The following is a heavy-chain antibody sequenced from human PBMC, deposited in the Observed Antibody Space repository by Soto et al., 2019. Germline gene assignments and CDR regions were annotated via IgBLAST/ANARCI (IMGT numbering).Heavy chain of an antibody. J-gene: IGHJ5*02. CDR1: GFTFSSYA. V-gene: IGHV3-23*01. D-gene: IGHD6-6*01. CDR3: ARVGRSIAARPGWFDP. CDR2: ISGSGGST. Sequence: EVQLLESGGGLVQPGGSLRLSCAASGFTFSSYAMSWVRQAPGKGLEWVSAISGSGGSTYYADSVKGRFTISRDNSKNTLYLQMNSLRAEDTAVYYCARVGRSIAARPGWFDPWGQGTLVTVSS.